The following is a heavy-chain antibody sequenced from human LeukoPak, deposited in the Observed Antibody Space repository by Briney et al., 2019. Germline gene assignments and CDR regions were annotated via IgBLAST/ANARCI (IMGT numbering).Heavy chain of an antibody. D-gene: IGHD3-10*01. CDR2: ISPGDSDT. V-gene: IGHV5-51*01. Sequence: GESLNISCKGSGYRFTNYWIAWVRQMPGKGLEGMGIISPGDSDTRYSPSFQGQVTISADKSITTAYLQWSSLKASDTAMYYCARHDRGDFDYWGQGTRVTVSS. CDR3: ARHDRGDFDY. CDR1: GYRFTNYW. J-gene: IGHJ4*02.